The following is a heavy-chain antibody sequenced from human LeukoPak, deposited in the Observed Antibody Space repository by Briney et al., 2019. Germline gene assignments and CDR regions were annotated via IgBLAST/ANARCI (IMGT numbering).Heavy chain of an antibody. CDR3: AKESPYGANRTPLDY. Sequence: PGGSLRLSCAASGFTFDDYAMHWVRQAPGKGLEWVSLISGDGGTTYYADSVKGRFTISRDNSKNSLYLQMNSLRANDTALYYCAKESPYGANRTPLDYWGQGTLVTVSS. D-gene: IGHD4/OR15-4a*01. CDR2: ISGDGGTT. CDR1: GFTFDDYA. V-gene: IGHV3-43*02. J-gene: IGHJ4*02.